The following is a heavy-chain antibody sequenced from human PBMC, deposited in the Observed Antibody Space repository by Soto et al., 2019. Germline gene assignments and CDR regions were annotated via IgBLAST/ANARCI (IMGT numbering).Heavy chain of an antibody. CDR1: GFSLSTSGVG. V-gene: IGHV2-5*02. CDR3: AHLMMVAATNWFDS. J-gene: IGHJ5*01. CDR2: IYWDDDK. D-gene: IGHD2-15*01. Sequence: QITVKESAPTLVKPTETLTLTCTFSGFSLSTSGVGVGWIRQPPGKALEWLALIYWDDDKRYSPSLKSRLTITKGTSTNQVVLRMTNIGPADTGTYYCAHLMMVAATNWFDSWGQGSLVTVST.